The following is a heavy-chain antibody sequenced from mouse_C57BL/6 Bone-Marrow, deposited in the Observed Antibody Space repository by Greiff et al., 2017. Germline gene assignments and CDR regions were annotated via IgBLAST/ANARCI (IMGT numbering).Heavy chain of an antibody. Sequence: VKLQESGAELARPGASVKLSCKASGYTFTSYGISWVKQRTGQGLEWIGEIYPRSGNTYYNEKFKGKATLTADKSSSTAYMELRSLTSEDSAVYFCARFGWLLFYAMDYWGQGTSVTVSS. CDR2: IYPRSGNT. D-gene: IGHD2-3*01. J-gene: IGHJ4*01. V-gene: IGHV1-81*01. CDR1: GYTFTSYG. CDR3: ARFGWLLFYAMDY.